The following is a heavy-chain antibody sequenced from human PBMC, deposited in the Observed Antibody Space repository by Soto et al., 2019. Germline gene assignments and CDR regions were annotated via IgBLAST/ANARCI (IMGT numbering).Heavy chain of an antibody. Sequence: ASVKVSCKASGYTFTSYDINWVRHATGQGLEWMGWMNPNSGNTGHAQKFQGRVTMTRNTSISTAYMELSSLRSEDTAVYYCARETTVSWKNWFAPWGQGTLVTVSS. CDR2: MNPNSGNT. J-gene: IGHJ5*02. D-gene: IGHD4-17*01. CDR3: ARETTVSWKNWFAP. V-gene: IGHV1-8*02. CDR1: GYTFTSYD.